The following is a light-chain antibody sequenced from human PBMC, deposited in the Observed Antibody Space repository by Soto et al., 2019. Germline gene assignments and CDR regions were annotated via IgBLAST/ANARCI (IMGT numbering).Light chain of an antibody. CDR3: SSFTTSSTYV. Sequence: QSVLTQPPSVSGSPGQSVAISCSGSSSDVGSNNRVSWYQQSPGTAPKLMIYDVTNRPSGFPDRFSGSKSGNTASLTISGLQAEDEADYYCSSFTTSSTYVFGTGTKVTVL. V-gene: IGLV2-18*02. CDR2: DVT. CDR1: SSDVGSNNR. J-gene: IGLJ1*01.